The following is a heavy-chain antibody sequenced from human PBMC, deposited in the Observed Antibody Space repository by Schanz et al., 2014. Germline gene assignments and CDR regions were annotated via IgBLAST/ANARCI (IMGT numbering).Heavy chain of an antibody. CDR3: ARGRRVERGVGANYFDY. V-gene: IGHV3-23*01. CDR1: GFTFGSYA. D-gene: IGHD1-26*01. Sequence: EVRLLESGGGLVQPGGSLRLSCVGSGFTFGSYAMNWVRQAPGKGLEWVSTIRTSASDTFYADSVKGRFTISRDNSQNTLYLQMISLGVDDTAVYYCARGRRVERGVGANYFDYWGLGTLVSVSS. CDR2: IRTSASDT. J-gene: IGHJ4*02.